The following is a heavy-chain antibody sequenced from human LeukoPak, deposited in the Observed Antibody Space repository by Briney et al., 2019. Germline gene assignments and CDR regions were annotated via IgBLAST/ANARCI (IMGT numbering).Heavy chain of an antibody. Sequence: SETLSLTCTVSGGSISSGGYYWSWIRQHPGKGLEWIGYIYYSGSTYYNPSLKSRVTISVDTSKNQFSLKLSSVTAADTAVYYCATPLDYYDSSGYHQGGDWGQGTLVTVSS. CDR1: GGSISSGGYY. D-gene: IGHD3-22*01. J-gene: IGHJ4*02. V-gene: IGHV4-31*03. CDR3: ATPLDYYDSSGYHQGGD. CDR2: IYYSGST.